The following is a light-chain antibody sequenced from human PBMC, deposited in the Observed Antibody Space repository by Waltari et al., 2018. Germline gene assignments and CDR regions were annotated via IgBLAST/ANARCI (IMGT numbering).Light chain of an antibody. Sequence: EIVLTQSPLLLPVTPGEPASISCRSSQNLLYSNGNNYLDWYLQKPGQSPQLLIFLGSNRAAGVPDRFSGSGSCTDFTLKITRVEAEDVGVYYCMQALQIPQTFGGGTKVEIK. CDR2: LGS. CDR1: QNLLYSNGNNY. CDR3: MQALQIPQT. J-gene: IGKJ4*01. V-gene: IGKV2-28*01.